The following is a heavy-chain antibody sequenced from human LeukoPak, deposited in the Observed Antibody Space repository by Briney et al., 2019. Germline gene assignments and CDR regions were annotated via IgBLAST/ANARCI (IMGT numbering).Heavy chain of an antibody. D-gene: IGHD6-19*01. J-gene: IGHJ4*02. CDR3: ARDQVAGTGWFDY. CDR1: GGTFRSYA. CDR2: IIPIFGIA. Sequence: SVKVSCKASGGTFRSYAISWVRQAPGQGLEWMGRIIPIFGIANYAQKFQGRVTITADKSTSTAYMELSSLRSEDTAVYYCARDQVAGTGWFDYWGQETLVTVSS. V-gene: IGHV1-69*04.